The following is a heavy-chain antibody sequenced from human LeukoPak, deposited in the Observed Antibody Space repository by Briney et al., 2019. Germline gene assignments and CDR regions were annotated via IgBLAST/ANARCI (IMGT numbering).Heavy chain of an antibody. D-gene: IGHD3-10*01. CDR1: GFTFSSYW. CDR3: ARDETLLWFGELLHYFDY. J-gene: IGHJ4*02. Sequence: PGGSLRLSCAASGFTFSSYWMSWVRQAPGKGLEWVANIKQDGSEKYYVDSVKGRFTISRDNAKNSLYLQMNSLRAEDTAVYHCARDETLLWFGELLHYFDYWGQGTLVTVSS. CDR2: IKQDGSEK. V-gene: IGHV3-7*01.